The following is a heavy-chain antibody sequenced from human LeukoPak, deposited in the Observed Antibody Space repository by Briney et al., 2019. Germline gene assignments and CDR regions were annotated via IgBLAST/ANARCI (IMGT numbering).Heavy chain of an antibody. Sequence: SETLSLTCSVSSGSISGNYWSWVRQPPGKGLEWIGYIHYSGSTNYNPSLKSRVTISVDTSKNQFSLKLRSVTAADTAVYYCARDFGTSGWYGAFDYWGQGTQVTVSS. CDR2: IHYSGST. CDR1: SGSISGNY. J-gene: IGHJ4*02. V-gene: IGHV4-59*01. CDR3: ARDFGTSGWYGAFDY. D-gene: IGHD6-19*01.